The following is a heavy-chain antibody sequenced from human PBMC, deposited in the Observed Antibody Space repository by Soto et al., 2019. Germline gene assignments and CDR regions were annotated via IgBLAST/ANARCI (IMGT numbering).Heavy chain of an antibody. CDR2: LNPSGGST. CDR3: ARSSTRTKTFDY. Sequence: QVQLVQSGAEVKKPGASVKVSCKASGYTFISYSMHWVRQAPGQRLEWMGTLNPSGGSTNYSHKFQGRVTMTRDTSTRTVYMEVTSLTSEDTAVYFCARSSTRTKTFDYWGQGTLVTVSS. V-gene: IGHV1-46*01. J-gene: IGHJ4*02. CDR1: GYTFISYS. D-gene: IGHD2-2*01.